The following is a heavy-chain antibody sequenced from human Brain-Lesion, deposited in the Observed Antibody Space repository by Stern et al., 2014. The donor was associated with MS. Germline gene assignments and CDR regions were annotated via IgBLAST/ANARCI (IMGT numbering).Heavy chain of an antibody. CDR1: GGSVSSTSYA. D-gene: IGHD2-15*01. V-gene: IGHV4-39*01. CDR3: AGEEDIRYCSGGSCTGNWFDP. J-gene: IGHJ5*02. CDR2: IYYSGNT. Sequence: VQLEESGPGLVKPSETLSLTCTVAGGSVSSTSYAWAWIRQPPGKGLEWIGAIYYSGNTSNSPPQKSRLTISQDTPKNQFSLQLGSVTAADTAVYYCAGEEDIRYCSGGSCTGNWFDPWGQGTLVTVSS.